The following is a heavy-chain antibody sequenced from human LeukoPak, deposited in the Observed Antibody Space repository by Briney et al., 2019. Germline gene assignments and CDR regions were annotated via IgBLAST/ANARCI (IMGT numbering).Heavy chain of an antibody. V-gene: IGHV4-34*01. CDR3: ARGLRGPGRRSSSMDV. D-gene: IGHD6-19*01. Sequence: PSETLSLTCAVYGGSFSGYYWSWIRQPSGKGLEWIGEINHSGSTNYNPSLKSRVTISVDTSKNQFSLKLSSVTAADTAVYYCARGLRGPGRRSSSMDVWGQGTTVTVSS. CDR2: INHSGST. J-gene: IGHJ6*02. CDR1: GGSFSGYY.